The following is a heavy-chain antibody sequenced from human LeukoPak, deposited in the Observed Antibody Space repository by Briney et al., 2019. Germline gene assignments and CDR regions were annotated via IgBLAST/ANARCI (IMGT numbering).Heavy chain of an antibody. CDR3: AKVSGSYKEIDY. CDR1: GFTFCSYA. D-gene: IGHD1-26*01. Sequence: PGGARGLSFAASGFTFCSYAMGWVRQAPGKGRGWVSAISGSGGSTYYADSVKGRFTISRDNSKNTLYLQMNSLRAEDTAVYYCAKVSGSYKEIDYWGQGTLVTVSS. J-gene: IGHJ4*02. CDR2: ISGSGGST. V-gene: IGHV3-23*01.